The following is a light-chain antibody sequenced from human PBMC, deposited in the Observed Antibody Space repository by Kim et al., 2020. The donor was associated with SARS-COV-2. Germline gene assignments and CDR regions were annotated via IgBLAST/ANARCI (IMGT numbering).Light chain of an antibody. CDR3: QQYHNWPPLT. Sequence: SLGERVTLSCRASQSVGRNLAWYQHKPGQAPRLLISATSTRATGVHPRFSGSGSGTEFTLTISGLQSEDSALYYCQQYHNWPPLTFGGGTKVDIK. V-gene: IGKV3-15*01. CDR1: QSVGRN. CDR2: ATS. J-gene: IGKJ4*01.